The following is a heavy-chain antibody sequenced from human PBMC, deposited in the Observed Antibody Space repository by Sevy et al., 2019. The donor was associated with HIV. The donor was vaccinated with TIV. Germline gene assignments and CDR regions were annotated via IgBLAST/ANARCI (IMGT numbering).Heavy chain of an antibody. Sequence: GGSLRLSCAASGFTFINHAMHWARQAPGKGLEWVTVISYDGSNKYYADSVKGRFTISRDTSKSTVYLQMDSLRAEDTAVYYCARDLNSGYANYYYYGMDVWGQGTTVTVSS. CDR3: ARDLNSGYANYYYYGMDV. J-gene: IGHJ6*02. CDR1: GFTFINHA. V-gene: IGHV3-30*04. D-gene: IGHD5-12*01. CDR2: ISYDGSNK.